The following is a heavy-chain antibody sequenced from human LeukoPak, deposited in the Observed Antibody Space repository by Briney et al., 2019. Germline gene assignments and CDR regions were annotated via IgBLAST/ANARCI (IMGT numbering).Heavy chain of an antibody. CDR3: ARVERSGWYALGAFDI. Sequence: PGGSLRLSCAASGFTFSSYGMHWVRQAPGKGLEWVAVISYDGSNKYYADSVKGRFTISRDNSKNTLYLQMNSLRAEDTAVYYCARVERSGWYALGAFDIWGQGTMVTVSS. D-gene: IGHD6-19*01. CDR2: ISYDGSNK. J-gene: IGHJ3*02. CDR1: GFTFSSYG. V-gene: IGHV3-30*19.